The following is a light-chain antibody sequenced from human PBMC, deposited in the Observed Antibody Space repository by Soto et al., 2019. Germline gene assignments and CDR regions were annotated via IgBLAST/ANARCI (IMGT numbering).Light chain of an antibody. V-gene: IGLV8-61*01. CDR1: SGSVSTSSY. J-gene: IGLJ3*02. CDR2: STN. CDR3: VLYMGSGIWV. Sequence: HTVVTQEPSFSVSPGGTVTLTCGLSSGSVSTSSYPSWYQQTPGQAPRTLIYSTNTLSSGVPDRFSGSILGNKAALTITGAQADDESDYYCVLYMGSGIWVFGGGTKVTVL.